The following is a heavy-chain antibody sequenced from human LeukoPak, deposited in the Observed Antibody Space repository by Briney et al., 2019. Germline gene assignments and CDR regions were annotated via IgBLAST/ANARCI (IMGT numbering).Heavy chain of an antibody. V-gene: IGHV1-46*01. CDR1: GYTFTSYY. CDR3: ARVGIGSSTAYGSATFDY. J-gene: IGHJ4*02. CDR2: INPSGGST. Sequence: GASVKVSCKASGYTFTSYYMHWVRQAPGQGLEWMGIINPSGGSTSYAQKFQGRVTMTRDTSTSTVYMELSSLRSEDTAVYYCARVGIGSSTAYGSATFDYWGQGTLVTVSS. D-gene: IGHD2-2*01.